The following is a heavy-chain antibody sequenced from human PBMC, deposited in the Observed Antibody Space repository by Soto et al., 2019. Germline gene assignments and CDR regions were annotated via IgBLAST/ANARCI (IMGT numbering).Heavy chain of an antibody. CDR1: GFIFTNYP. J-gene: IGHJ3*01. D-gene: IGHD1-26*01. V-gene: IGHV3-23*01. CDR3: VREGRGSFDF. CDR2: IAGRPSIA. Sequence: PGGSLRLSCAASGFIFTNYPITWVRQAPWTGLERLSVIAGRPSIAYYADSAQGRFTIPRANSKNTLPLQMSSLTPDAPAIYHCVREGRGSFDFLHRGKMVTV.